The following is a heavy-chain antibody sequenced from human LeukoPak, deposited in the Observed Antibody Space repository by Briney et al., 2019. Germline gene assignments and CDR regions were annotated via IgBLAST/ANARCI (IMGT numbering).Heavy chain of an antibody. D-gene: IGHD2-21*02. CDR1: GGSFSGYY. V-gene: IGHV4-34*01. Sequence: SETLSLTCAVYGGSFSGYYWSWIRQPPGKGLEWIGEINHSGSTNYNPSLKSRVTISVDTSKNQFSLKLSSVTAADTAVYYCARWAEIVVVTAADAFDIWGQGTMATVSS. CDR2: INHSGST. CDR3: ARWAEIVVVTAADAFDI. J-gene: IGHJ3*02.